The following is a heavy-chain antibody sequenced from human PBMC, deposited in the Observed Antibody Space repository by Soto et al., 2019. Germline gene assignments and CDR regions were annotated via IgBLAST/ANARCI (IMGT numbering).Heavy chain of an antibody. CDR3: ARGREQQPLGY. CDR1: GGTFSSYT. V-gene: IGHV1-69*08. D-gene: IGHD6-13*01. Sequence: QVQLVQSGAEVKKPGSSVKVSCKASGGTFSSYTISWVRQAPGQGLEWMGRIIPILGRANYAQKFQSRVPITADKSPSTAYMELSSLLSEDTAVYYCARGREQQPLGYWGQGSLVTVSS. J-gene: IGHJ4*02. CDR2: IIPILGRA.